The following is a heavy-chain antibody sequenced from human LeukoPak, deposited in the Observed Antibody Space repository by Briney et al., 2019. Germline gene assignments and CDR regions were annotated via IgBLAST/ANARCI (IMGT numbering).Heavy chain of an antibody. J-gene: IGHJ5*02. Sequence: PSETLSLTCTVSGGSISSGDFYWSWIRQPPGKGLEWIGYIYYSGSTYYSPSLKSRVTISVDRSKNQFSLKLSSVTAADTAVYYCARVFHCSCTSCYGLNWFDPWGQGTLVTVSS. CDR2: IYYSGST. CDR3: ARVFHCSCTSCYGLNWFDP. D-gene: IGHD2-2*01. CDR1: GGSISSGDFY. V-gene: IGHV4-30-2*01.